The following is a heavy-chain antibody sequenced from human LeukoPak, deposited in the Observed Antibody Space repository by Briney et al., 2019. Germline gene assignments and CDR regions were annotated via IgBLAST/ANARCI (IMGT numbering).Heavy chain of an antibody. D-gene: IGHD2-2*01. CDR1: GFTFNYYW. Sequence: PGGSLRLSCAASGFTFNYYWMNWVRQAPGKGLEWVANIKQGGSEIYYVDSVKGRFTISRDNSKNTLYLQMNSLRAEDTAVYYCARAGDIVVVPAATYFDYWGQGTLVTVSS. J-gene: IGHJ4*02. CDR3: ARAGDIVVVPAATYFDY. V-gene: IGHV3-7*04. CDR2: IKQGGSEI.